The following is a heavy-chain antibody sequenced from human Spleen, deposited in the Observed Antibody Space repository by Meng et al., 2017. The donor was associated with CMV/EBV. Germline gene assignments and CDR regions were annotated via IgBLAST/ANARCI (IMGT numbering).Heavy chain of an antibody. CDR3: ARGLNSDTAMVTFDF. D-gene: IGHD5-18*01. V-gene: IGHV1-2*02. Sequence: ASVKVSCKASGYTFTGYYMHWVRQAPGQGLEWMGWINPNSGGTNYAQKFQGRVTMTRDTSISTAYMELKRLRSDDTAMYFCARGLNSDTAMVTFDFWGQGTLVTVSS. CDR1: GYTFTGYY. CDR2: INPNSGGT. J-gene: IGHJ4*02.